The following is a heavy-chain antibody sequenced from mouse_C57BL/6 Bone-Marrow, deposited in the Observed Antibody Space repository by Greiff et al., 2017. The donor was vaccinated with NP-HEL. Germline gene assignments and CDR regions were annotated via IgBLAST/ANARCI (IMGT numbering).Heavy chain of an antibody. CDR1: GYTFTSYW. D-gene: IGHD1-1*01. Sequence: VQLQQPGAELVKPGASVKMSCKASGYTFTSYWITWVKQRPGQGLEWIGDIYPGSGSTNYNEKFKSKATLTVDTSSSTAYRQISSLTSEDSAVYYCARYYYGSSPFWYFDVWGTGTTVTVSS. CDR2: IYPGSGST. J-gene: IGHJ1*03. CDR3: ARYYYGSSPFWYFDV. V-gene: IGHV1-55*01.